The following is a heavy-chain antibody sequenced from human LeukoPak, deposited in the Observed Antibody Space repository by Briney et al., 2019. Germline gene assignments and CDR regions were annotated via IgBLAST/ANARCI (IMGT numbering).Heavy chain of an antibody. CDR2: ISAYNGNT. CDR1: GYTFTNYG. J-gene: IGHJ5*02. CDR3: ARDPRAAAAGRRFWFDP. Sequence: ASVKLSCKASGYTFTNYGISWVRQAPGQGLEWMGWISAYNGNTNYAQKLQGRVTMTTDTSTSTAYMELRNLRSDDTAVYYCARDPRAAAAGRRFWFDPWGQGTLVTVSS. V-gene: IGHV1-18*01. D-gene: IGHD6-13*01.